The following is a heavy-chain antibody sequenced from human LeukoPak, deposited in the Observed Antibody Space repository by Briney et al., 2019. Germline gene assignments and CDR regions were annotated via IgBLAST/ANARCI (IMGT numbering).Heavy chain of an antibody. J-gene: IGHJ4*02. CDR2: ISSSGSTI. Sequence: GGSLRLSCAASGFTFSSYEMNWVRQAPGKGLEWVSYISSSGSTIYYADSVKGRFTISRDNAKNSLYLQMNSLRAEDTAVYYCATSPEGRILSIAVAPLIDYWGQGTLVTVSS. CDR3: ATSPEGRILSIAVAPLIDY. V-gene: IGHV3-48*03. D-gene: IGHD6-19*01. CDR1: GFTFSSYE.